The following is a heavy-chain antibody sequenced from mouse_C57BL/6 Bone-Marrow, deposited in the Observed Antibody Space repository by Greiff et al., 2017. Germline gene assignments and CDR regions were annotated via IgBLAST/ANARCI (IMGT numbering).Heavy chain of an antibody. D-gene: IGHD1-1*01. CDR1: GYTFTSYG. CDR3: GKSYYYGSRYFDY. V-gene: IGHV1-81*01. CDR2: IYPRSGNT. Sequence: VQLQQSGAELARPGASVKLSCKASGYTFTSYGISWVKQRTGQGLEWIGEIYPRSGNTYYNEKFKGKATLTADKSSSTAYMELRSLTSEDSAVYFCGKSYYYGSRYFDYWGQGTTLTVAS. J-gene: IGHJ2*01.